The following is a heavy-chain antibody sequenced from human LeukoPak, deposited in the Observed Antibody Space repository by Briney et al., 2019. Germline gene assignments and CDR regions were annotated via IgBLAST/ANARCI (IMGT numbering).Heavy chain of an antibody. CDR1: GGSFSGYY. Sequence: PSETLTLTCAVYGGSFSGYYWSWLRQPPGKGLEWIGEINHSGSTNYNPSLKSRVTITVDTSKNNFSLKLSSVTAADTAVCYCARDGGYSSSWSSLFFDYWGQGTLVTVSS. D-gene: IGHD6-13*01. CDR3: ARDGGYSSSWSSLFFDY. V-gene: IGHV4-34*01. J-gene: IGHJ4*02. CDR2: INHSGST.